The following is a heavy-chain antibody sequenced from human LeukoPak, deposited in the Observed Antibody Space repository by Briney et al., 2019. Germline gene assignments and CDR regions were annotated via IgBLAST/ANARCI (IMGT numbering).Heavy chain of an antibody. CDR3: AKDQGYCSGGSCYSTAVAGFVDY. CDR1: GFTFDDYA. D-gene: IGHD2-15*01. V-gene: IGHV3-9*01. J-gene: IGHJ4*02. CDR2: ISCNSGSI. Sequence: GGSLRLSCAASGFTFDDYAMHWVRQAPGKGLEWVSGISCNSGSIGYADSVKGRFTISRDNAKNSLYLQMNSLRAEDTALYYCAKDQGYCSGGSCYSTAVAGFVDYWGQGTLVTVSS.